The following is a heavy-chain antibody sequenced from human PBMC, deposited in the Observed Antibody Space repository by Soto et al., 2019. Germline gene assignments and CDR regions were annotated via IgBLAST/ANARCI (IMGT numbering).Heavy chain of an antibody. D-gene: IGHD1-26*01. J-gene: IGHJ6*02. CDR1: GYTFTSYG. CDR2: ISAYNGNT. Sequence: ASVKVSCKASGYTFTSYGISWVRQAPGQGLEWMGWISAYNGNTNYAQKLQGRVTMTTDTSTSTAYMELRSLRSDDTAVYYCAREEQKNYYYGMDVWGQGTTVTVSS. CDR3: AREEQKNYYYGMDV. V-gene: IGHV1-18*04.